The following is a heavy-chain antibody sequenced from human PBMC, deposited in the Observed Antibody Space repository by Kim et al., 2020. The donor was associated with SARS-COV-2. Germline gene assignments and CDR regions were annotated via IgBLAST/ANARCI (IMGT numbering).Heavy chain of an antibody. V-gene: IGHV1-69*13. CDR1: GGTFSSYA. CDR3: ARDCGVYYDSSGCDAFGI. J-gene: IGHJ3*02. Sequence: SVKVSCKASGGTFSSYAISWVRQAPGQGLEWMGGIIPIFGTANYAQKFQGRVTITADESTSTAYMELSSLRSEDTAVYYCARDCGVYYDSSGCDAFGIWGQGTMVTVSS. CDR2: IIPIFGTA. D-gene: IGHD3-22*01.